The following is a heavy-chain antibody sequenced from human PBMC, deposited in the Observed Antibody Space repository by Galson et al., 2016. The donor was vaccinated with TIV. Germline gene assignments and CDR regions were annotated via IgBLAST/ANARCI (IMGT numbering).Heavy chain of an antibody. V-gene: IGHV3-30*02. CDR3: VKDRVGATYWGRSFDV. Sequence: SLRLSCAASGFIFRNYGMHWVRQAPGRGLEWVAFIRHDGSNKFYADSVKGRFTISRDNSKDTLYVQMNSLRVEDTAVYYCVKDRVGATYWGRSFDVWGQGTMVTVSS. CDR1: GFIFRNYG. J-gene: IGHJ3*01. D-gene: IGHD1-26*01. CDR2: IRHDGSNK.